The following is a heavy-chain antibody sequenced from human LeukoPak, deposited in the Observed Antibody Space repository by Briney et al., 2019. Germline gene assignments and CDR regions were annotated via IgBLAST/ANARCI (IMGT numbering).Heavy chain of an antibody. CDR3: AREIGSSWYTPSFDY. V-gene: IGHV1-46*01. CDR1: GYTFTSYY. Sequence: ASVKVSCTASGYTFTSYYMHWVRQAPGQGLEWMGIINPSGGSTSYAQKFQGRVTMTRDTSTSTVYMELSSLRSEDTAVYYCAREIGSSWYTPSFDYWGQGTLVTVSS. D-gene: IGHD6-13*01. CDR2: INPSGGST. J-gene: IGHJ4*02.